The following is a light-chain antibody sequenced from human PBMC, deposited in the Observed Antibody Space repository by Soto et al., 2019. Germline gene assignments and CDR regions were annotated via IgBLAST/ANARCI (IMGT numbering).Light chain of an antibody. CDR3: SSYTSSSTFPRG. CDR2: EVS. J-gene: IGLJ1*01. V-gene: IGLV2-14*01. Sequence: QSVLTQPDSVSGSPGQSITISCTGTSSDVGGYNYVSWYQQHPGKAPKLMIYEVSNRPSGVSNRFSGSKSGNTASLTISGLQAEDEADYYCSSYTSSSTFPRGFGTGTKVTVL. CDR1: SSDVGGYNY.